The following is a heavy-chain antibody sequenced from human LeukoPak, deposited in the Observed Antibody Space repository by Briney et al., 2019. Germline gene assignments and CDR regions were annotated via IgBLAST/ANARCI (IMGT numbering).Heavy chain of an antibody. V-gene: IGHV4-59*02. CDR1: GGSVSRYY. CDR3: ARDKQPGDY. D-gene: IGHD5-18*01. CDR2: ISYTGSA. Sequence: SETLSLTCTVAGGSVSRYYWSWIRQPPGKGLEWIGYISYTGSADYNPSLKSRATISVDTSRNQFSLKVTSLTTADTAVYYCARDKQPGDYWGQGTLVTVSS. J-gene: IGHJ4*02.